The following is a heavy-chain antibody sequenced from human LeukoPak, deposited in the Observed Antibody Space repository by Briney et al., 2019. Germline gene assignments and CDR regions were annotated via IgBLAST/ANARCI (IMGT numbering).Heavy chain of an antibody. CDR3: VRDNPRQQGFAY. J-gene: IGHJ4*02. Sequence: GGSLRLSCAASGFTVSSSYMSWVRQAPGKGLEWVSVFYSGGKTYYTDSVKGRFTVSRDNSKNTLYLQMNSLRAEDTAVYYCVRDNPRQQGFAYWGQGTLVTVSS. CDR1: GFTVSSSY. V-gene: IGHV3-53*01. CDR2: FYSGGKT. D-gene: IGHD6-13*01.